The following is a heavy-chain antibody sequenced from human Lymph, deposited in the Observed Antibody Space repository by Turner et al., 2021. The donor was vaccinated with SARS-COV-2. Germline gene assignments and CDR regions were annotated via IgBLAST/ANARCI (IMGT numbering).Heavy chain of an antibody. D-gene: IGHD1-26*01. J-gene: IGHJ4*02. CDR2: ISYDGSNK. Sequence: QAQLVESGGGVVQPGRSLRLSCASSGFTFSSYAMHWVRQAPGKGREWVAVISYDGSNKYYADSVKGRFTISRDNSKNTLYLQMNSLRAEDTAVYYCARSRSGSYLGGFDYWGQGTLVTVSS. CDR3: ARSRSGSYLGGFDY. CDR1: GFTFSSYA. V-gene: IGHV3-30*04.